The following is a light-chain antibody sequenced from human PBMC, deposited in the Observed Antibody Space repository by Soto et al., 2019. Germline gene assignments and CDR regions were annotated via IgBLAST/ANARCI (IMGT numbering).Light chain of an antibody. CDR2: AAS. CDR3: QQLHGYPIT. J-gene: IGKJ5*01. Sequence: ILLTQSPSSLSASVGARAPITCRASQGIDTSLAWYQQKPGKAPQLLIYAASNFQSGVPSRFSGSGSGTHFTLTISSLQPEDFATYYCQQLHGYPITFGQGTRLEIK. CDR1: QGIDTS. V-gene: IGKV1-9*01.